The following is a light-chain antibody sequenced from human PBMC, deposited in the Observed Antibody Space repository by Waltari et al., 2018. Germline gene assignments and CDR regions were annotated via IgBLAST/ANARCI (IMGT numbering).Light chain of an antibody. Sequence: QSALTQPPSVSGAPGQRVTISCTGIRSTIGAGLQVYWYQHLPGAAPKLVIFDTSNRPSGVPDRFSAAKSGASASLTISGLQAEDEADYYCQSYDAGLSGPWVFGSGTKLTVL. J-gene: IGLJ3*02. V-gene: IGLV1-40*01. CDR3: QSYDAGLSGPWV. CDR2: DTS. CDR1: RSTIGAGLQ.